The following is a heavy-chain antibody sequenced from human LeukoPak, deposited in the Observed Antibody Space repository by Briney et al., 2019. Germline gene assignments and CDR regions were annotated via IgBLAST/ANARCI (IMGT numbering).Heavy chain of an antibody. D-gene: IGHD6-19*01. CDR3: ARGGGIAVAGYYFDY. Sequence: PSETLSLTCTVSGGSISSYYWNWIRQPPGKGLEWIGYIYYSGSTNYNPSLKSRVTISVDKSKTQFSLKLSSVTAADTAVYYCARGGGIAVAGYYFDYWGQGTLVTVSS. CDR2: IYYSGST. V-gene: IGHV4-59*12. CDR1: GGSISSYY. J-gene: IGHJ4*02.